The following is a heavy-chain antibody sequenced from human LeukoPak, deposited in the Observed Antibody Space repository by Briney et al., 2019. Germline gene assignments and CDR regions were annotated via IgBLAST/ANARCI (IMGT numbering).Heavy chain of an antibody. D-gene: IGHD3-16*02. CDR2: INPISGAT. V-gene: IGHV1-46*01. J-gene: IGHJ4*02. CDR3: ARLPYRDGVAQDY. CDR1: GYTFTRYY. Sequence: ASVKVSCKTSGYTFTRYYMQWVQQAPGHGLEWMGIINPISGATDYAQKFQGRVTMTRDTSTSTVYMELSSLRSEDTAMYYCARLPYRDGVAQDYWGQGTLVTVSP.